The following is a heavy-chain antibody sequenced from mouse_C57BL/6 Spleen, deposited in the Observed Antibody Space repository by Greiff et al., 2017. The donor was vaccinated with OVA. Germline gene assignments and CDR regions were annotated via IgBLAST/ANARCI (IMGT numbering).Heavy chain of an antibody. J-gene: IGHJ3*01. V-gene: IGHV2-2*01. Sequence: VQLQESGPGLVQPSQSLSITCPVSGFSLTSYGVHWVRQSPGKGLEWLGVIWSGGSTDYNAAFISRLSISKDNSKSQVFFKMNSLQADDTAIYYCARNRNFLYGNSFAYWGQGTLVTVSA. CDR3: ARNRNFLYGNSFAY. CDR2: IWSGGST. D-gene: IGHD2-1*01. CDR1: GFSLTSYG.